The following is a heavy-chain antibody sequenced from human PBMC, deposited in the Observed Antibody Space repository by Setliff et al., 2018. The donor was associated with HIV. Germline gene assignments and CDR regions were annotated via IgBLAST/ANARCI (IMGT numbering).Heavy chain of an antibody. CDR2: INPNSGGT. V-gene: IGHV1-2*02. CDR3: AREIGDYYDSSGYYPPTDYYYDMDV. D-gene: IGHD3-22*01. J-gene: IGHJ6*02. Sequence: ASVKVSCKASGYTFTGYYMHWVRQAPGQGLEWMGWINPNSGGTNYAQKLQGRVTMTTDTSTSTAYMELRSLRSDDTAVYYCAREIGDYYDSSGYYPPTDYYYDMDVWGQGTTVTVSS. CDR1: GYTFTGYY.